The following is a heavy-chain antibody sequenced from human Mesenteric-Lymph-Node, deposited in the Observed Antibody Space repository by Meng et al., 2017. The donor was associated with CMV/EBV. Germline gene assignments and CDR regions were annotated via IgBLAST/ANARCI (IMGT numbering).Heavy chain of an antibody. D-gene: IGHD3-22*01. CDR1: GGTFSSYA. V-gene: IGHV1-69*05. J-gene: IGHJ4*02. CDR3: ARGDDSSGYYSFGIDY. CDR2: IIPICGTA. Sequence: SGGTFSSYARNWVRQGPGQGLEWRGGIIPICGTANDEQKFKGRVTITTDESTSTDYMELSSLRSEDTAVYYCARGDDSSGYYSFGIDYWGQGTLVTVSS.